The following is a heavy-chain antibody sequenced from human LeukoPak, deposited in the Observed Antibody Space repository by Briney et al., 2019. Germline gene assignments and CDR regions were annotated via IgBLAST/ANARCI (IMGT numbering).Heavy chain of an antibody. CDR3: ARDYSYFDWLLDAFDI. CDR2: ISAYNGNT. V-gene: IGHV1-18*01. J-gene: IGHJ3*02. D-gene: IGHD3-9*01. CDR1: GYTFTSYG. Sequence: GASVKVSCKASGYTFTSYGISWVRQAPGQGLEWMGWISAYNGNTNYAQKLQGRVTMTTDTSTSTAYMELRSLRSDDTAVYYCARDYSYFDWLLDAFDIWGQGTMVTVYS.